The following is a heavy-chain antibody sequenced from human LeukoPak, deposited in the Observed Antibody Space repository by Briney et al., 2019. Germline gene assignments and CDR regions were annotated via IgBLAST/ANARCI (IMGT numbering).Heavy chain of an antibody. CDR1: GYTFTTFY. CDR2: INPTGGTT. D-gene: IGHD6-19*01. V-gene: IGHV1-46*01. Sequence: GASVKVSCKASGYTFTTFYMHWVRQAPGQGLEWMGIINPTGGTTSYAQKFQGRVTMTRDTSTSTVYMELSSLRSGDTAVYYCTRGDLAAVVGTGGDGLDVWGQGTTVTVSS. CDR3: TRGDLAAVVGTGGDGLDV. J-gene: IGHJ6*02.